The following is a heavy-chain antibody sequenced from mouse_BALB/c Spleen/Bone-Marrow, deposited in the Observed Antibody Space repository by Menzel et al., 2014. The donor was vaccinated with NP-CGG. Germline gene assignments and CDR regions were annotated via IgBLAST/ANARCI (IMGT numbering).Heavy chain of an antibody. CDR1: GYTFTSYY. Sequence: QVQLQQPRAELVKPGASVKLSCKASGYTFTSYYMYWVRQRPGQGLEWIGEINPINGGTNFSERFKSRATLTVDKSSSTAFMQLSTLTSEDSAVYYCTRSNYGYWYFDVWGAGTTVTVSS. V-gene: IGHV1S81*02. D-gene: IGHD1-1*01. J-gene: IGHJ1*01. CDR3: TRSNYGYWYFDV. CDR2: INPINGGT.